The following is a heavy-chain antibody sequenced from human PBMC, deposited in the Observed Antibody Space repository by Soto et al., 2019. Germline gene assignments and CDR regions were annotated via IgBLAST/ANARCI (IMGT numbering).Heavy chain of an antibody. Sequence: QVQLQESGPALVRPSDRLSLMCSVSGVPITTFYWSWIRQAPGKGLEYIGYIYYGGSTHYNPALKSRVTISVDTANNEFSLKLRSVTAADTAAYYCARGQLLHYQYGLDVWGQGTTVIV. V-gene: IGHV4-59*07. CDR3: ARGQLLHYQYGLDV. D-gene: IGHD3-10*01. CDR1: GVPITTFY. CDR2: IYYGGST. J-gene: IGHJ6*02.